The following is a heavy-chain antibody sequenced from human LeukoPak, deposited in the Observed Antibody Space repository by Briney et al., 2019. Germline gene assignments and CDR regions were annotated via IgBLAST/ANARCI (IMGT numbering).Heavy chain of an antibody. CDR3: YLGSGLY. J-gene: IGHJ4*02. D-gene: IGHD6-19*01. CDR1: GFSFGDYA. V-gene: IGHV3-49*04. CDR2: IRSNPYGGTT. Sequence: SGGSLTLSCAASGFSFGDYAMTWVRQAPGKGLEWVGFIRSNPYGGTTEYAACVKGRFTISRDDSKSIAYLQMYSLKTEDTAVYYCYLGSGLYWGQGTLVTVSS.